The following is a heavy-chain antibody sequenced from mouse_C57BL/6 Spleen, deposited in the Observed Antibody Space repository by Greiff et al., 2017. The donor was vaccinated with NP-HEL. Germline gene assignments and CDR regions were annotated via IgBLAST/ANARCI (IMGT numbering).Heavy chain of an antibody. J-gene: IGHJ3*01. CDR1: GYTFTDYE. D-gene: IGHD1-1*01. CDR3: TRSPYYGSSPWFAY. Sequence: VQLQQSGAELVRPGASVTLSCKASGYTFTDYEMHWVKQTPVHGLEWIGAIDPETGGTAYNQKFKGKAILTADKSSSTAYMELRSLTSEDSAVYYCTRSPYYGSSPWFAYWGQVTLVTVSA. V-gene: IGHV1-15*01. CDR2: IDPETGGT.